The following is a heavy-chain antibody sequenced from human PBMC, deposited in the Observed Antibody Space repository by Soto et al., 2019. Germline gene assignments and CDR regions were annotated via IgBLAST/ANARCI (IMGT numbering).Heavy chain of an antibody. V-gene: IGHV1-18*01. CDR3: ARDLVEDIVVVTVDNWFDP. CDR2: ISAYNGNT. CDR1: GYTFTSYG. J-gene: IGHJ5*02. Sequence: QVQLVQSGAEVKKPGASVKVSCKASGYTFTSYGISWVRQAPGQGLEWMGWISAYNGNTNYAQKLQGRVTMTTDTPTSTAYMELRSLRSDDTAVYYCARDLVEDIVVVTVDNWFDPWGQGTLVTVSS. D-gene: IGHD2-21*02.